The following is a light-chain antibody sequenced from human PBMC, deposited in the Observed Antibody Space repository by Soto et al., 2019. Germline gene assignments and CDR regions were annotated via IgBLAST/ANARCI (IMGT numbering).Light chain of an antibody. V-gene: IGKV3-20*01. Sequence: IVLTQSPGTLSLSPGERVTLSCRASQSVTTRLAWYQHKPGQAPRLLMSGASSRASGVPVGFSGSGSGTDFTLTISRLEPEDFALYYCQQYGGSPITFGLGTRLEIK. J-gene: IGKJ5*01. CDR1: QSVTTR. CDR2: GAS. CDR3: QQYGGSPIT.